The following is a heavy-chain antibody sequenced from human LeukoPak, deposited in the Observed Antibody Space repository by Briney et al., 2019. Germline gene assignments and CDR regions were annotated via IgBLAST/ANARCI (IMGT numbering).Heavy chain of an antibody. CDR2: ISFDGNHK. Sequence: GGSLRLSCAASGFSLTSYAMHWVRQAPGKGLEWVAVISFDGNHKYYADSVKGQFIISRDNSKTTVYLQMNSLSTEDTAVYFCARDGEGSXGIDYXFFDLXXXGTLVTVSS. CDR1: GFSLTSYA. V-gene: IGHV3-30*04. J-gene: IGHJ2*01. CDR3: ARDGEGSXGIDYXFFDL. D-gene: IGHD3-3*01.